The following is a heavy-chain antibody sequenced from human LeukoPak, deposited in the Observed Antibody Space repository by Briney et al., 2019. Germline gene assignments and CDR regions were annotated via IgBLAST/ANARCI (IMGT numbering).Heavy chain of an antibody. Sequence: PSEXXSLTCTVSGGSISSYYWSWXRQPPGKGLEWIGYIYDSGTTNYNPSLKSRVTISIDTSKNQFSLKLSSVTAADTAVYYCARVGGYYGVDAFDIWGQGTMVTVSS. CDR3: ARVGGYYGVDAFDI. D-gene: IGHD3-22*01. J-gene: IGHJ3*02. CDR2: IYDSGTT. V-gene: IGHV4-59*01. CDR1: GGSISSYY.